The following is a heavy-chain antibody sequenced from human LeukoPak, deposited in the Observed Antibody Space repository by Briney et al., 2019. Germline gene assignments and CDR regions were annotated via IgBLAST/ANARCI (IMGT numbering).Heavy chain of an antibody. V-gene: IGHV4-39*01. CDR3: ARYAGSGWYIQY. J-gene: IGHJ4*02. CDR2: IHYTGAS. D-gene: IGHD6-19*01. Sequence: PSETLSLTCTVSGGSIGITNHHWDWIRQPPGNGLEWIGSIHYTGASYYNPSLRSRLTMSVDMSKNQFSLNLNSMTAADTAVYYCARYAGSGWYIQYWGQGTLVTVSS. CDR1: GGSIGITNHH.